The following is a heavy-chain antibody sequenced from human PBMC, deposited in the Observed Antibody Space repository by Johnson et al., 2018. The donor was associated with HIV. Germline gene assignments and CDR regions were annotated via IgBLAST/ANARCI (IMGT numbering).Heavy chain of an antibody. CDR2: ISYDGTNK. D-gene: IGHD6-13*01. V-gene: IGHV3-30*19. CDR3: ARGVKQQLSVVDAFGI. CDR1: GFTFSSYG. Sequence: QVLLVESGGGVVQPGRSLRLSCAASGFTFSSYGMHWVRQAPGKGLEWVAVISYDGTNKYYADSAKGRFTISRDNSRNTLFLQMNSLRVEDTAAYYCARGVKQQLSVVDAFGIWGQGTMVTVSS. J-gene: IGHJ3*02.